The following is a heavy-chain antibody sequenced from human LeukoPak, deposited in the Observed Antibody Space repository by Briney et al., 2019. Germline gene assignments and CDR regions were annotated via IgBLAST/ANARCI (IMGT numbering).Heavy chain of an antibody. CDR2: ILYDGSNT. CDR3: ARGERGLEQLVFDY. J-gene: IGHJ4*02. Sequence: GGSLRLSCAASGFTFSSYAFHWVRQAPGKGLEWVATILYDGSNTYYGDSVRGRFTISRDNSKNTLYLQMNSLRAEDTAVYFCARGERGLEQLVFDYWGQGTLVTASS. D-gene: IGHD6-6*01. V-gene: IGHV3-30*04. CDR1: GFTFSSYA.